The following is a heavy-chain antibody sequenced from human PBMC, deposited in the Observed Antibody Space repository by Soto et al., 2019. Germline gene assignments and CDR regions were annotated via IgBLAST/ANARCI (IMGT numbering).Heavy chain of an antibody. V-gene: IGHV3-33*01. CDR3: ARDVMVTAMVMWYFDL. CDR1: GFTFSSYG. D-gene: IGHD2-21*02. J-gene: IGHJ2*01. Sequence: QVQLVESGGGVVQPGRSLRLSCAASGFTFSSYGMHWVRQAPGKGLEWVAVIWYDGSNKYYADSVKGRFTISRDNSKNPLYLQMNRLRAEDTAVYYCARDVMVTAMVMWYFDLWGRGTLVTVSS. CDR2: IWYDGSNK.